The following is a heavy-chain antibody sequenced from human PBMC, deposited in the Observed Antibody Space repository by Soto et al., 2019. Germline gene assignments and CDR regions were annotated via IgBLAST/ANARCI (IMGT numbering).Heavy chain of an antibody. Sequence: SDTLSLTCTVSGGSISSYYWSWIRQPPGKGLEWVGYIYYSGSTNYNPSLKSRVTISVDTSKNQFSLKLSSVTAADTAVYYCAGGWHYYFDYWGQGTLVTVSS. CDR3: AGGWHYYFDY. D-gene: IGHD6-19*01. CDR2: IYYSGST. J-gene: IGHJ4*02. V-gene: IGHV4-59*07. CDR1: GGSISSYY.